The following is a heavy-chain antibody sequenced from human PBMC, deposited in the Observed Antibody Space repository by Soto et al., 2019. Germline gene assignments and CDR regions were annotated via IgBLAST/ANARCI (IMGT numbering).Heavy chain of an antibody. J-gene: IGHJ4*02. V-gene: IGHV3-23*01. Sequence: PGGSLRLPCAASGFAFSSYAMSWVRQAPGKGLEWVSEVSGSGGPTYYADSVKGRFTISRDNSKNTMYLQMNSLRAEDTAVYYCAKDKGDSSSWYRIYYFDYWGQGTLVTVSS. D-gene: IGHD6-13*01. CDR3: AKDKGDSSSWYRIYYFDY. CDR2: VSGSGGPT. CDR1: GFAFSSYA.